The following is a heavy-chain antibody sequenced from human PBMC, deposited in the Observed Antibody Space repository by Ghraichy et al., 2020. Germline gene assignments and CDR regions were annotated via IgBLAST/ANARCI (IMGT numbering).Heavy chain of an antibody. CDR2: IYSGGST. Sequence: ETLSLTCAASGFTVSSNYMSWVRQAPGKGLEWVSVIYSGGSTYYADSVKGRFTISRDNSKNTLYLQMNSLRAEDTAVYYCARQGYDSRAFLAYWGQGTLVTVSS. D-gene: IGHD3-22*01. CDR3: ARQGYDSRAFLAY. J-gene: IGHJ4*02. CDR1: GFTVSSNY. V-gene: IGHV3-53*01.